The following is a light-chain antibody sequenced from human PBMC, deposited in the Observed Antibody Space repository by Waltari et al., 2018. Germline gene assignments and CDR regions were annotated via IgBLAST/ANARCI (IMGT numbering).Light chain of an antibody. CDR2: WAS. Sequence: DIVMTQSPDSLAVSLGERATINCKSSQSVLYSSNNKNYLAWYQQKPGKPPKLLIYWASTRESGVPDRFSGSGSGTDFTLTISSLQAEDVAVYYCQQYYSTPPMYTFGQGTKLEIK. CDR1: QSVLYSSNNKNY. J-gene: IGKJ2*01. V-gene: IGKV4-1*01. CDR3: QQYYSTPPMYT.